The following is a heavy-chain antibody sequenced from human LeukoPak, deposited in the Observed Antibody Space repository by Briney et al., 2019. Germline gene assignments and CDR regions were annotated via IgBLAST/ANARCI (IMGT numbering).Heavy chain of an antibody. Sequence: SETLSLTCTVSGGSISSHYWSWIRQPPGKGLEWIGYIYYSGSTNYNPSLKTRVTISVDMSKNQFSLKLSSVTAADTSVYYCARHSDSGWDWGQGTLVTVSS. CDR1: GGSISSHY. D-gene: IGHD6-19*01. J-gene: IGHJ4*02. CDR3: ARHSDSGWD. CDR2: IYYSGST. V-gene: IGHV4-59*08.